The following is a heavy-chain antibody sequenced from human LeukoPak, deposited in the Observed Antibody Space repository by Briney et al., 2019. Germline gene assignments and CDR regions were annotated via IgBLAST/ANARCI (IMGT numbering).Heavy chain of an antibody. CDR1: GGSISSSSYY. CDR2: IYYSGST. Sequence: PSETLSLTCTVSGGSISSSSYYWGWIRQPPGKGLEWIGSIYYSGSTYYNPSLKSRVTISVDTSKNQFSLKLSSVTAADKAVYYCARAYCSSTSCYLPKYNWFDPWGQGTLVTVSS. J-gene: IGHJ5*02. CDR3: ARAYCSSTSCYLPKYNWFDP. V-gene: IGHV4-39*01. D-gene: IGHD2-2*01.